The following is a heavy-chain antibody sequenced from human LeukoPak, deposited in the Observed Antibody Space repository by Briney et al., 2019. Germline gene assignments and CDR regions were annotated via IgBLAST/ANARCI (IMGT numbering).Heavy chain of an antibody. CDR3: ATSVVYYFDN. J-gene: IGHJ4*02. CDR1: GGSINRNY. V-gene: IGHV4-59*08. D-gene: IGHD4-23*01. CDR2: IYYSGST. Sequence: PSETLSLTCTVSGGSINRNYWSWIRQPPGEGLEWLGYIYYSGSTTYNPSLKSRVTISVDTSKNQFSLKLSSVTAADTAVYYCATSVVYYFDNWGQGNLVTVSS.